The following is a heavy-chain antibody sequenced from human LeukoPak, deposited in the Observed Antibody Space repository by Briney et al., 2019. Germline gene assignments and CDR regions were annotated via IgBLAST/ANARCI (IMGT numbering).Heavy chain of an antibody. CDR2: ISSSSSYI. V-gene: IGHV3-21*01. J-gene: IGHJ4*02. Sequence: GGTLRLSCAASGFTFSSYSMNWVRQAPGKGLEWVSSISSSSSYIYYADSVKGRFPISRDNAKNSMYLQMNSLRGEDTAVYYCARGIAAAAEPYFDYWGQGTLVTVSS. CDR1: GFTFSSYS. CDR3: ARGIAAAAEPYFDY. D-gene: IGHD6-13*01.